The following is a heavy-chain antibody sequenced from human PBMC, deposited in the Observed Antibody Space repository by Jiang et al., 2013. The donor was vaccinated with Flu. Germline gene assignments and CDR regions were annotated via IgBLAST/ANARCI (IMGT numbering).Heavy chain of an antibody. J-gene: IGHJ3*02. Sequence: GLLKPSETLSLTCTVSGDSISRTTYSWGWIRQPPGKGLEWIGTIFYSGTTYYNPSLKSRATISVDTSKNLFSLDLSSVTAADTAVYYCARLPSSYYFRAFDIWGQGTMVTVSS. CDR3: ARLPSSYYFRAFDI. V-gene: IGHV4-39*01. D-gene: IGHD3-10*01. CDR1: GDSISRTTYS. CDR2: IFYSGTT.